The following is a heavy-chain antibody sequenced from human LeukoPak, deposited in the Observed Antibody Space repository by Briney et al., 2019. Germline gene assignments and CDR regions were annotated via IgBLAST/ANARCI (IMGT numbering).Heavy chain of an antibody. V-gene: IGHV3-21*01. D-gene: IGHD1-1*01. Sequence: GGSLRLSCAASGFSFSGYNMNWVRQAPGKGLEWVSSITASSIYIYYADSVRGRFTISRDNAENSLYLQMNSLRAEDTAVYYCARVNWSDLRDYWGQGTLVTVSS. CDR3: ARVNWSDLRDY. CDR1: GFSFSGYN. CDR2: ITASSIYI. J-gene: IGHJ4*02.